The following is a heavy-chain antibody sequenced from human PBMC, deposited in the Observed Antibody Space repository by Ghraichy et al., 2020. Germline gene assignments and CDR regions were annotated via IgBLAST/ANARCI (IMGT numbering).Heavy chain of an antibody. CDR3: AKGYGWPPYFDY. CDR2: ISGSGGST. J-gene: IGHJ4*02. D-gene: IGHD6-19*01. V-gene: IGHV3-23*01. Sequence: GGSLRLSCAASGFTFSSYAMSWVRQAPGKGLEWVSAISGSGGSTYYADSVKGRFTISRDNPKNTLYLQMNSLRAEDTAVYYCAKGYGWPPYFDYWGQGTLVTVSS. CDR1: GFTFSSYA.